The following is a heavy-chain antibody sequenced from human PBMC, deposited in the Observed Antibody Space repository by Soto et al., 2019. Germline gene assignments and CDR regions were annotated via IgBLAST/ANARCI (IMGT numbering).Heavy chain of an antibody. Sequence: QVQLVQSGAEVKKPGSSVKVSCKASGGIFSTYAISWLRQAPEQGLEWMGGIIPIFGTPNYAQKFQGRVTITADESTTTAYLEVTRLRADDTAVYYCATDRDDYGSGNYYNRIDFWGKGTLVTVSS. CDR1: GGIFSTYA. CDR2: IIPIFGTP. J-gene: IGHJ4*02. D-gene: IGHD3-10*01. CDR3: ATDRDDYGSGNYYNRIDF. V-gene: IGHV1-69*01.